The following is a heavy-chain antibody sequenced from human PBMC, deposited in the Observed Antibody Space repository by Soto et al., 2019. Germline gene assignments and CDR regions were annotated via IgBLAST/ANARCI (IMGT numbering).Heavy chain of an antibody. Sequence: PSETLSLTCAVYGGSFSGYYWSWIRQPPGKGLEWIEEINHSGSTNYNPSLKSRVTISVDTSKNQFSLKLSSVTAADTAVYYCARVREPLTGGPWFDPWGQGTLVTVSS. V-gene: IGHV4-34*01. CDR2: INHSGST. CDR3: ARVREPLTGGPWFDP. J-gene: IGHJ5*02. CDR1: GGSFSGYY. D-gene: IGHD1-26*01.